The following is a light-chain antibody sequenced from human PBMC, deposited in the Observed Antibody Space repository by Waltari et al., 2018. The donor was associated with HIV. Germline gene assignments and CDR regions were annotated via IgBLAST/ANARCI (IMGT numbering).Light chain of an antibody. CDR1: QDISNY. V-gene: IGKV1-33*01. J-gene: IGKJ3*01. CDR2: DAT. CDR3: QQYDNLPLT. Sequence: DIQMTQSPSSLSASVGDRVTITCQASQDISNYLNWYQQKPGQAPKLLVYDATNLETGVPSSFSGSGSETDFTYTISSLQPEDIATYYCQQYDNLPLTFGPGTKVDSK.